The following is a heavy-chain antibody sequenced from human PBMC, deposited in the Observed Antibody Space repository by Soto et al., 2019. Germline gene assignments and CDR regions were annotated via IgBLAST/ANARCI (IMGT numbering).Heavy chain of an antibody. CDR2: IYDSGSS. V-gene: IGHV4-30-2*01. CDR3: SSSTQYYFDTSGYQTGPHFACDI. CDR1: GGSISSGGSS. Sequence: QLQLQESGSGLVKPSQTLSLTCAVSGGSISSGGSSWSWIRQPPGKGLEWIGYIYDSGSSYYNPSLKSRITISVDRSKNQFSLKLISVNAADTAVYYCSSSTQYYFDTSGYQTGPHFACDIWGLGTMVPVSS. J-gene: IGHJ3*02. D-gene: IGHD3-22*01.